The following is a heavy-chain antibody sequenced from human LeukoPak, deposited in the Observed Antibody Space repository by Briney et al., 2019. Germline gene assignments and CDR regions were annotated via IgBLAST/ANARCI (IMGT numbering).Heavy chain of an antibody. J-gene: IGHJ4*02. D-gene: IGHD2-15*01. V-gene: IGHV3-23*01. CDR1: GFTFSSYA. CDR3: AKGPQRRYCSGGSCYSDY. Sequence: GGSLRLSCAASGFTFSSYAMSWVRQAPGKGLEWVSAISGSGGSTYYADSVKGQFTISRDNSKNTLYLQMNSLRAEDTAVYYCAKGPQRRYCSGGSCYSDYWGQGTLVTVSS. CDR2: ISGSGGST.